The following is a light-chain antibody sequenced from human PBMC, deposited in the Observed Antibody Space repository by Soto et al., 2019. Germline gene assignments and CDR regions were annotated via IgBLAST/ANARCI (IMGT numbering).Light chain of an antibody. CDR2: DAS. Sequence: EIVLTQSPATLSFSPGERATLSCRASQSVSSYLAWYQQKPGQAPRLLIYDASNRATGIPARFSGSGSGTDFTLTISSLEPEDFAVYYCQQRSNWPPLTFGQGTRLENK. J-gene: IGKJ5*01. V-gene: IGKV3-11*01. CDR3: QQRSNWPPLT. CDR1: QSVSSY.